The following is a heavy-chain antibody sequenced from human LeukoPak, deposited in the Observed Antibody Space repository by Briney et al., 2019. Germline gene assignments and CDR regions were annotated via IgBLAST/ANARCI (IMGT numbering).Heavy chain of an antibody. D-gene: IGHD3-22*01. CDR3: ATLSSGKIPYDY. J-gene: IGHJ4*02. V-gene: IGHV4-4*07. Sequence: SETLSLTCTVSGGSISSYYRSWIRQPAGKGLEWIGRIYTSGSTNYNPSLKSRVTMSVGTSKNQFSLKLSSVTAADTAVYYCATLSSGKIPYDYWGQGTLVTVSS. CDR2: IYTSGST. CDR1: GGSISSYY.